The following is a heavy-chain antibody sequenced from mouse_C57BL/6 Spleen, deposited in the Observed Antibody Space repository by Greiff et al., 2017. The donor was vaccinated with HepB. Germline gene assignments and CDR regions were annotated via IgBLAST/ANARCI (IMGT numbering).Heavy chain of an antibody. CDR3: ARRGATVVAYYYAMDY. D-gene: IGHD1-1*01. V-gene: IGHV1-69*01. J-gene: IGHJ4*01. CDR2: IDPSDSYT. CDR1: GYTFTSYW. Sequence: VQLQHPGAELVMPGASVKLSCKASGYTFTSYWMHWVKQRPGQGLEWIGEIDPSDSYTNYNQKFKGKSTLTVDKSSSTAYMQLSSLTSEDSAVYYCARRGATVVAYYYAMDYWGQGTSVTVSS.